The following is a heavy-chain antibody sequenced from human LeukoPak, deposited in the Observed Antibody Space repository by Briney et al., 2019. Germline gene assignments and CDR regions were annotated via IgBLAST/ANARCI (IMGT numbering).Heavy chain of an antibody. J-gene: IGHJ4*02. CDR1: GYTFTGYY. V-gene: IGHV1-2*02. Sequence: ASVKVSCKASGYTFTGYYMHWVRQAPGQGLEWMGWINPNSGGTNYAQKFQGRVTMTRDTSISTAYMELSRLRSDDTAVYYCATASHYYDSSGYYVFDYWGQGTLVTVSS. CDR2: INPNSGGT. D-gene: IGHD3-22*01. CDR3: ATASHYYDSSGYYVFDY.